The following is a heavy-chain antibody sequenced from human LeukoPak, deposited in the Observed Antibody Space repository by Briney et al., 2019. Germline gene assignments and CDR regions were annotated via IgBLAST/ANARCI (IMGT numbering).Heavy chain of an antibody. CDR2: IYYSGST. Sequence: GSLRLSCAASGFTFSSYWMSWVRQAPGKGLEWIGYIYYSGSTNYNPSLKSRVTISVDTSKNQFSLKLSSVTAADTAVYYCARTLVGYFDYWGQGTLVTVSS. CDR3: ARTLVGYFDY. CDR1: GFTFSSYW. D-gene: IGHD2-2*01. V-gene: IGHV4-59*01. J-gene: IGHJ4*02.